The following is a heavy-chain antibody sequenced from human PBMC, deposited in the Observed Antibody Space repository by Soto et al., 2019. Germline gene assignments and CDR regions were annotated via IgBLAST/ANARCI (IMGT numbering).Heavy chain of an antibody. CDR3: ARPEYCSGGSCQAAFDY. Sequence: GESLKISCKGSGYTFTSYWIGWVRQMPGKGLEWMGIIYPGDSDTRYSPSFQGQVTISADKPISTSYLQWSSLKASDTAMYYCARPEYCSGGSCQAAFDYWGQGTLVTVSS. CDR2: IYPGDSDT. CDR1: GYTFTSYW. J-gene: IGHJ4*02. D-gene: IGHD2-15*01. V-gene: IGHV5-51*01.